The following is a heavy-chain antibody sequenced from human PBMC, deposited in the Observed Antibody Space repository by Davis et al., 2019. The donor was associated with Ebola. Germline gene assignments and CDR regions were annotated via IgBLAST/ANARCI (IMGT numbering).Heavy chain of an antibody. CDR2: IIPIFGKT. CDR1: GGTFTSYA. CDR3: ASRIAARLNYFAY. D-gene: IGHD6-6*01. J-gene: IGHJ4*02. V-gene: IGHV1-69*13. Sequence: SVKVSCKASGGTFTSYAFSWVRQAPGQGLEWMVGIIPIFGKTKYAQKLQGRVTFTADESTSTAYMELSSLRSEDTAVYYCASRIAARLNYFAYWGQGTLVTVAS.